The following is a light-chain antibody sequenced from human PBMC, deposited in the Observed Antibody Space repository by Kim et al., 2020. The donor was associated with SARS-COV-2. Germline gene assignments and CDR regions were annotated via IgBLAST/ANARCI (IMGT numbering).Light chain of an antibody. J-gene: IGKJ1*01. CDR3: LQYKSYPRT. V-gene: IGKV1-17*01. CDR2: AAS. Sequence: DIQMTQSPSSLSASVGDRVTITCRASQDIRNYLGWFQQKAGKAPQRLFYAASTLQSGVPPRFSASGSGREFTLTISSLQPEDFATYFCLQYKSYPRTFGHGTTVDIK. CDR1: QDIRNY.